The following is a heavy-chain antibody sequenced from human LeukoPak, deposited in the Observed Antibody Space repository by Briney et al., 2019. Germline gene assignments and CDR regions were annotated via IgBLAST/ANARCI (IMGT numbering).Heavy chain of an antibody. CDR1: GYTFTGYY. CDR2: MNPNSGGT. Sequence: ASVKVSCKASGYTFTGYYIHWVRQAPGQGLEWMGWMNPNSGGTNYAQKFQGRVTMTRDTPISTAYMELSGLRSDDTAVYYCARDPGSGWHVDYWGQGTLVTVSS. D-gene: IGHD6-19*01. CDR3: ARDPGSGWHVDY. J-gene: IGHJ4*02. V-gene: IGHV1-2*02.